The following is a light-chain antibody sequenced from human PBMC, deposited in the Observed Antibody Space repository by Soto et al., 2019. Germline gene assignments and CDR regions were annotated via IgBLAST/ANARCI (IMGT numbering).Light chain of an antibody. CDR3: CSYVGSSTWV. V-gene: IGLV2-23*01. CDR2: EGS. J-gene: IGLJ3*02. CDR1: SSDIGSYNL. Sequence: QSALTQPASVSGSPGQSITNSCTGTSSDIGSYNLVSWYQQHPGKAPKLMIYEGSKRPSGVSNRFFGSKSGNTASLTISGLQAEDEADYYCCSYVGSSTWVFGGGTKLTVL.